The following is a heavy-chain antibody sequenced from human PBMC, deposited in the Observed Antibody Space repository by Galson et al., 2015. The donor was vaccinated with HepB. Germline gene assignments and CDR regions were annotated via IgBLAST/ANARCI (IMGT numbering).Heavy chain of an antibody. CDR2: ISGSGGST. Sequence: SLRLSCAASGFTFSSYAMSWVRQAPGKGLGWVSAISGSGGSTYYADSVKGRFTISRDNSKNTLYLQMNSLRAEDTAVYYCAKVVVPAAIIRDAFDIWGQGTMVTVSS. V-gene: IGHV3-23*01. J-gene: IGHJ3*02. CDR3: AKVVVPAAIIRDAFDI. CDR1: GFTFSSYA. D-gene: IGHD2-2*01.